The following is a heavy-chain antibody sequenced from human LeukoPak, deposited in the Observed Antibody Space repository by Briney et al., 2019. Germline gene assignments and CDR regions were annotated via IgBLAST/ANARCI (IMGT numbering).Heavy chain of an antibody. Sequence: GGSLRLSCAASGFTFSSYAMSWVRQAPGKGLEWVSAISGSGGSTYYADSVKGRFTISRDNSKNTLYLQMDSLRAEDTAVYYCAKEPYGDYRLYYYYYMDVWGKGTTVTVSS. J-gene: IGHJ6*03. V-gene: IGHV3-23*01. CDR3: AKEPYGDYRLYYYYYMDV. CDR1: GFTFSSYA. D-gene: IGHD4-17*01. CDR2: ISGSGGST.